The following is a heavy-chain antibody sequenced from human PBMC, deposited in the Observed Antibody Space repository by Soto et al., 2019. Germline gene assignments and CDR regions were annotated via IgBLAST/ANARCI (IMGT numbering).Heavy chain of an antibody. J-gene: IGHJ4*02. V-gene: IGHV1-69*12. CDR1: GGTFSSYA. Sequence: QVQLVQSGAEVKKPGSSVKVSCKASGGTFSSYAISWVRQAPGQGLEWMGGIIPIFGTANYAQKFQGRVTXXAXEXMSTAYMEPSSLRYEDTAVYYCASPGRSGSSGYYGYWGQGALVTVSS. CDR3: ASPGRSGSSGYYGY. D-gene: IGHD3-22*01. CDR2: IIPIFGTA.